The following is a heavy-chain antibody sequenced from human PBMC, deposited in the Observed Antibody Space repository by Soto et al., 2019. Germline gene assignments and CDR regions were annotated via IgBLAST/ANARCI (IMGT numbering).Heavy chain of an antibody. D-gene: IGHD6-13*01. Sequence: SVKVSCKASGGTFSSYAISWVRQAPGQGLEWMGGIIPIFGTANYAQKFQGRVTITADESTSTAYMELSSLRSEDTAVYYCARDHPSRYNSSWQHAFDIWGQGTIVTVSS. CDR1: GGTFSSYA. CDR2: IIPIFGTA. V-gene: IGHV1-69*13. CDR3: ARDHPSRYNSSWQHAFDI. J-gene: IGHJ3*02.